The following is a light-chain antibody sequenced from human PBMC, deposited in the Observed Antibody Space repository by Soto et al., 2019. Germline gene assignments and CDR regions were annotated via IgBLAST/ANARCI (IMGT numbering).Light chain of an antibody. V-gene: IGLV1-47*01. CDR3: AACDDSLSGVV. CDR2: RNN. Sequence: QLVLTQPPSASGTPGQWVTISCSGSSSNIGSNYVYWYQQLQGTAPKLLIYRNNKRPSGVPDRFSGSKSGTSASLAISGLRAEDEANYYCAACDDSLSGVVFGGGTKVTVL. J-gene: IGLJ3*02. CDR1: SSNIGSNY.